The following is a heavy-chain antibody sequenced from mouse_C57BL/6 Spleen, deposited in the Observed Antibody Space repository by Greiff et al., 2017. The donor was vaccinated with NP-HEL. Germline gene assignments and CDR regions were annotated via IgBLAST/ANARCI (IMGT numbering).Heavy chain of an antibody. Sequence: EVKLVESGGGLVKPGGSLKLSCAAFGFTFSDYGMHWVRQAPEKGLEWVAYISSGSSTIYYADTVKGRFTISRDNAKNTLFLQMTSLRSEDTAMYYCARPDGYYAGYFDYWGQGTTLTVSS. CDR2: ISSGSSTI. D-gene: IGHD2-3*01. CDR1: GFTFSDYG. V-gene: IGHV5-17*01. CDR3: ARPDGYYAGYFDY. J-gene: IGHJ2*01.